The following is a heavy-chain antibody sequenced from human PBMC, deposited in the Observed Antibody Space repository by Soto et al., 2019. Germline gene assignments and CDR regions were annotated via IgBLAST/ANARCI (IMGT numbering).Heavy chain of an antibody. Sequence: GGSLRLSCAASGFTFSSYWMSWVRQAPGKGLEWVANIKQDGSEKYYVDSVKGRFTISRDNAKNSLYLQMNSLRAEDTAVYYCARAIFGVVPYGMDVWGQGTTVTV. D-gene: IGHD3-3*01. V-gene: IGHV3-7*01. CDR1: GFTFSSYW. CDR3: ARAIFGVVPYGMDV. CDR2: IKQDGSEK. J-gene: IGHJ6*02.